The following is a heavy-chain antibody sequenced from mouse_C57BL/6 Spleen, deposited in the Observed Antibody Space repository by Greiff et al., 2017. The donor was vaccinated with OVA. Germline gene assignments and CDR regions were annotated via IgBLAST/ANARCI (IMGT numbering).Heavy chain of an antibody. J-gene: IGHJ1*03. V-gene: IGHV1-55*01. Sequence: QVHVKQPGAELVKPGASVKMSCKASGYTFTSYWITWVKQRPGQGLEWIGDIYPGSGSTNYNEKFKSKATLTVDTSSSTAYMQLSSLTSEDSAVYYCARGGGVPYYGSSYWYFDVWGTGTTVTVSS. CDR1: GYTFTSYW. CDR3: ARGGGVPYYGSSYWYFDV. CDR2: IYPGSGST. D-gene: IGHD1-1*01.